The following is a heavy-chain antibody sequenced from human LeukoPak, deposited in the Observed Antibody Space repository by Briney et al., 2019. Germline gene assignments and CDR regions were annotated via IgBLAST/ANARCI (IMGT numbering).Heavy chain of an antibody. CDR1: GYTFTGYY. D-gene: IGHD3-22*01. V-gene: IGHV1-2*02. J-gene: IGHJ6*02. CDR3: ARGPLYIMITMRVVAPTIYDGMDV. Sequence: GASVKVSCKASGYTFTGYYMHWVRQAPGQGLEWMGWINPNSGGTNYAQKFQGRVTMTRETSISTAYMDLSRLRSDDTAGDYCARGPLYIMITMRVVAPTIYDGMDVWDQGPTVIFS. CDR2: INPNSGGT.